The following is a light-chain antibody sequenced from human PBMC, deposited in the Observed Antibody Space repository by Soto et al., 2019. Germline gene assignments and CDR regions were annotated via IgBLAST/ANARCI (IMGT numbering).Light chain of an antibody. Sequence: QSALTQPPSESGSPGQSVTISCTGTKNDIGVYDFVSWYQHHPGKAPRLIIYEVVQRPSGVPDRFSGSKSGNTASLTVSGLKAADDADYFCKSYADSNTYVFGSGNKVTVL. J-gene: IGLJ1*01. CDR2: EVV. V-gene: IGLV2-8*01. CDR3: KSYADSNTYV. CDR1: KNDIGVYDF.